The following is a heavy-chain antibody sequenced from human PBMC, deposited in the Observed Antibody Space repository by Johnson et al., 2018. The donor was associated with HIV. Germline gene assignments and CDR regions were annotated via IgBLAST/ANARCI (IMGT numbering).Heavy chain of an antibody. CDR1: GFNFSGYG. Sequence: VQLVESGGGVVQPGRSLRLSCAASGFNFSGYGMHWIRQAPGKGLEWVSWISCRSSTIDYADSVKGRFTISRENAKNSLLLQMNSRRAEDTALYYYCRGRAYSYGADAFDIWGQGTMVTVSS. J-gene: IGHJ3*02. CDR2: ISCRSSTI. D-gene: IGHD5-18*01. V-gene: IGHV3-48*01. CDR3: CRGRAYSYGADAFDI.